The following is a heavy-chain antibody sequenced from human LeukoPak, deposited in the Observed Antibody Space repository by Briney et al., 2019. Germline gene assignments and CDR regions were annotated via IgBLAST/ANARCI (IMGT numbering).Heavy chain of an antibody. J-gene: IGHJ4*02. V-gene: IGHV4-38-2*02. Sequence: SETLSLTCTVSGYSISSGYYWGWIRQPPGKGLEWIGEINHSGSTNYNPSLKSRVTISVDTSKNQFSLKLSSVTAADTAVYYCARGPYYYGSGSYIYWGQGTLVTVSS. D-gene: IGHD3-10*01. CDR1: GYSISSGYY. CDR3: ARGPYYYGSGSYIY. CDR2: INHSGST.